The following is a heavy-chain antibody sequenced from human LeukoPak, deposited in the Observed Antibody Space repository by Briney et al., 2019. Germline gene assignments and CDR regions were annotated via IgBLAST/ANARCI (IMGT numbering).Heavy chain of an antibody. CDR3: ARDRDYGELDY. D-gene: IGHD4-17*01. J-gene: IGHJ4*02. Sequence: PSETLSLTCTVSGGSISSYYWSWIRQPPGKGLEWIGNIYDSGNTNYNPSLKSRVTISVDTSKNQFSLKLSSVTAADTAVYYCARDRDYGELDYWGQGTLVTVSS. V-gene: IGHV4-59*01. CDR2: IYDSGNT. CDR1: GGSISSYY.